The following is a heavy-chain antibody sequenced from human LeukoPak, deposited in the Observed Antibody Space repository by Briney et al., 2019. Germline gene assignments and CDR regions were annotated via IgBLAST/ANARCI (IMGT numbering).Heavy chain of an antibody. Sequence: SETLSLTCTVSGGSISSYYWSWIRQPPGKGLEWIGYIYYSGSTNYNPSLKSRVTISVDTSKNQSSLKLSSVTAADTAVYYCATGPGAYYFDYWGQGTLVTVSS. V-gene: IGHV4-59*01. D-gene: IGHD1-26*01. CDR1: GGSISSYY. CDR2: IYYSGST. J-gene: IGHJ4*02. CDR3: ATGPGAYYFDY.